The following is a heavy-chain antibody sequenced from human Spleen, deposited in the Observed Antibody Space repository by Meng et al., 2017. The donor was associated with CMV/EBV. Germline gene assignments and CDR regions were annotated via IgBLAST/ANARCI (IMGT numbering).Heavy chain of an antibody. Sequence: GGSLRLSCAASGFTFSNYWVHWVRQAPGKGLVWVSRISSEGTTTTYADSVKGRFTISRDNAKNSLYLQMNSLRAEDTAVYYCARDLHFIGFFDYWGQGTLVTVSS. CDR2: ISSEGTTT. CDR3: ARDLHFIGFFDY. J-gene: IGHJ4*02. CDR1: GFTFSNYW. V-gene: IGHV3-74*01. D-gene: IGHD3-16*02.